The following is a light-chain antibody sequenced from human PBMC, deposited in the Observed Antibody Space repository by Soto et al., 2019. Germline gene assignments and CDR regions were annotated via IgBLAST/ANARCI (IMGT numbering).Light chain of an antibody. CDR1: SSDVGGSNY. CDR2: EVS. Sequence: QSVLIQPASVSGSPGQSITISCTGTSSDVGGSNYVSWYQHHPHRAPKLLIYEVSYRPSGVSNRFSGSKSGNTASLTISGLQAEEEADYYCSSYTSSHTLEVFGFGTKVTV. J-gene: IGLJ1*01. V-gene: IGLV2-14*01. CDR3: SSYTSSHTLEV.